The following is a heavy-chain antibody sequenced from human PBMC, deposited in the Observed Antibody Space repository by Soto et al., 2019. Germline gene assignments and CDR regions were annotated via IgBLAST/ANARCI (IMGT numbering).Heavy chain of an antibody. D-gene: IGHD6-13*01. V-gene: IGHV3-30*18. CDR3: AKDGTAGPFDY. CDR1: GFTFSSYG. J-gene: IGHJ4*02. CDR2: ISYDGSNK. Sequence: GGSLRLSCAASGFTFSSYGMHWVRQAPGKGLEWVAVISYDGSNKYYADSVKGRFTISRDNSKNTLYLQMNSLRAEDTAVYYCAKDGTAGPFDYWGQGTLVTVSS.